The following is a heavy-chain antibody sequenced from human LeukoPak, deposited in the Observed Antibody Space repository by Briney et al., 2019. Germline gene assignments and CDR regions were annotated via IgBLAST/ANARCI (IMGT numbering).Heavy chain of an antibody. CDR3: ARGGSYYGSGSYYSFDY. D-gene: IGHD3-10*01. J-gene: IGHJ4*02. CDR2: IYYSGST. CDR1: GGSISSHY. Sequence: SETLSLTCTVSGGSISSHYWSWIRQPPGKGLEWIGYIYYSGSTNYNPSLKSRVTISVDTSKNQFSLKLSSVTAADTAVYYCARGGSYYGSGSYYSFDYWGQGTLVTVSS. V-gene: IGHV4-59*08.